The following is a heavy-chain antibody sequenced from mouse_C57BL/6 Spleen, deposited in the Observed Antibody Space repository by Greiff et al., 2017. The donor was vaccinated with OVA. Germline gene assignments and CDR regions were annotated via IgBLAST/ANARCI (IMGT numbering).Heavy chain of an antibody. Sequence: VHVKQSGAELVKPGASVKLSCTASGFNIKDYYLHWLKQRTEQGLEWIGRIDPEDGETKYAPKFQGKATITADTSSNTAYLQLSSLTSEDTAVYYCARGTVVEIDYWGQGTTLTVSS. CDR2: IDPEDGET. J-gene: IGHJ2*01. V-gene: IGHV14-2*01. D-gene: IGHD1-1*01. CDR1: GFNIKDYY. CDR3: ARGTVVEIDY.